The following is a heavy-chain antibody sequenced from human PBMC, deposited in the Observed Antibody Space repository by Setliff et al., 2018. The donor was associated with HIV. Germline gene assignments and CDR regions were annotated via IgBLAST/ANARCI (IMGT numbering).Heavy chain of an antibody. CDR2: IAYSGTTMYT. CDR3: ARGPPFAY. V-gene: IGHV4-39*07. J-gene: IGHJ4*02. Sequence: SETLSLTCTVSGGSFIGSSFQSTWIRQTPGKGLEWIADIAYSGTTMYTNYITSLESRVIVSEDTSRDQFFLKLTSVTAGDTAIYYCARGPPFAYWGQGLLVTVSS. CDR1: GGSFIGSSFQ.